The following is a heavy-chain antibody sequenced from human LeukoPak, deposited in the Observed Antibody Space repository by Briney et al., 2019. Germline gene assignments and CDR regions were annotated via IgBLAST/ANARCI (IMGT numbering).Heavy chain of an antibody. Sequence: GGSLRLSCAASGFTFSSYWMSWVRQVPGKGPEWVAHIKQDASQEYHVDSVKGRFTISRDNAKNSLYLQMNSLRAEDTAVYYCARGVVYPAWSGPHWSDYWGQGALVTVSS. J-gene: IGHJ4*02. D-gene: IGHD3-3*01. CDR2: IKQDASQE. V-gene: IGHV3-7*01. CDR3: ARGVVYPAWSGPHWSDY. CDR1: GFTFSSYW.